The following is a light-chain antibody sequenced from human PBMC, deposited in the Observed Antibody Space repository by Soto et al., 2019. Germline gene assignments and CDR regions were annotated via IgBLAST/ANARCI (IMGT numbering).Light chain of an antibody. CDR2: GAS. V-gene: IGKV1-39*01. CDR3: QQTYSTPYT. Sequence: DILMTQSQSSLSASVGDRVTITCRASHMISSHVNWYHQRPGKAPTLLIFGASVLQSGVPSRFSGTGSGTEVTLTISGLQPEDLGTYYCQQTYSTPYTFGQGTTVVIK. J-gene: IGKJ2*01. CDR1: HMISSH.